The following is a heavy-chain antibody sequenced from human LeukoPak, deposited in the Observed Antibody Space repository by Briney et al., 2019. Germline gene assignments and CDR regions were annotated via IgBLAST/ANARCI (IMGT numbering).Heavy chain of an antibody. CDR3: ANSSRPHWFDP. Sequence: PSETLSLTCTVSGGSINSYYWSWIRQPPGKGLEWIGYIYYTGSTNYNPSLKSRVTISIDTSENQFSLNLSSVTAADTAVYYCANSSRPHWFDPWGQGTLVTVSS. CDR2: IYYTGST. V-gene: IGHV4-59*01. CDR1: GGSINSYY. D-gene: IGHD6-13*01. J-gene: IGHJ5*02.